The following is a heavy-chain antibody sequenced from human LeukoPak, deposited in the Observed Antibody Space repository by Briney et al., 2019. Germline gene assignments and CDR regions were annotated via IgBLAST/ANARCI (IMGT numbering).Heavy chain of an antibody. D-gene: IGHD2-15*01. CDR2: ISGSSSYI. J-gene: IGHJ4*02. CDR1: GFTFSTYN. V-gene: IGHV3-21*01. CDR3: ARGGACSGGNCHATLYDY. Sequence: TGGSLRLSCATSGFTFSTYNMNWVRQAPGKGLEWVSSISGSSSYIYYADPVKGRFSISRDNAKNSLYLQMNSLRAEDTAVYYCARGGACSGGNCHATLYDYWGQGTLVTVSS.